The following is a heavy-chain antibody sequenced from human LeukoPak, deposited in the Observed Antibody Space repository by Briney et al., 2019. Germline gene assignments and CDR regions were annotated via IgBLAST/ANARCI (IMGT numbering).Heavy chain of an antibody. CDR3: ARDLRIDDAFDI. V-gene: IGHV4-59*12. CDR1: GGSISSFY. J-gene: IGHJ3*02. CDR2: ISYSGST. D-gene: IGHD2-15*01. Sequence: PSETLSLTCTVSGGSISSFYWSWIRQPPGKGLEWIGYISYSGSTNYNPSLKSRVTISVDTSKNQFSLKLSSVTAADTAVYYCARDLRIDDAFDIWGQGTMVTVSS.